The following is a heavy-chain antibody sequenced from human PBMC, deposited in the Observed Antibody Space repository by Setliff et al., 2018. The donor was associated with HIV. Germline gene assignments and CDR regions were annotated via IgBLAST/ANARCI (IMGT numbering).Heavy chain of an antibody. Sequence: PSETLSLTCTVSGGSISTYYWSWIRQPPGKALEWIGYIYYGSTHYNPSFEGRVTISVDTSKNHFSLSLSSVTAADTAVYYCARQFWMLTTLYFDSLGPGTLVTVSS. J-gene: IGHJ4*02. CDR2: IYYGST. CDR3: ARQFWMLTTLYFDS. D-gene: IGHD3-16*01. CDR1: GGSISTYY. V-gene: IGHV4-59*08.